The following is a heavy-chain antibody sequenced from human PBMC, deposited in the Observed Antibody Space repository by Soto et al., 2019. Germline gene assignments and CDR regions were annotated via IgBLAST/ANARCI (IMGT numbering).Heavy chain of an antibody. V-gene: IGHV1-69*02. CDR3: AASYGSGYRAFDY. Sequence: QVQLVQSGTEVKKPGSSVKVSCKASGDTFSFYTINWVRQAPGLGLEWVGRINPIVSMSNYAQKVQGRVSMTADKSTSKAYMELRSLRSDDTAMYFCAASYGSGYRAFDYWGQGALVIVSS. CDR2: INPIVSMS. CDR1: GDTFSFYT. J-gene: IGHJ4*02. D-gene: IGHD3-10*01.